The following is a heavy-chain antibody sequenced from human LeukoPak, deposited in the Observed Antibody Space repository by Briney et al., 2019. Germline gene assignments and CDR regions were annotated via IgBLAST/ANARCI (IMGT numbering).Heavy chain of an antibody. Sequence: ASVKVSCKASGYTFTGYYIHWVRQAPGQGLEWMGWINPNSGGTNYAQKFQGRVTMTTDTSISTAYMELSRLRSDYTAVYYCARDWVFDYWGQGTLVTVSS. CDR1: GYTFTGYY. V-gene: IGHV1-2*02. J-gene: IGHJ4*02. CDR2: INPNSGGT. CDR3: ARDWVFDY. D-gene: IGHD3-16*01.